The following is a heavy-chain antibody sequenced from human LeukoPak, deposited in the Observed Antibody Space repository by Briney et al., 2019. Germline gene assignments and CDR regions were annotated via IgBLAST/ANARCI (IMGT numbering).Heavy chain of an antibody. V-gene: IGHV3-11*01. Sequence: PGGSLRLSCAASGFTFSSYAMSWIRQAPGKGLEWVSYISSSGTTIYYADSVKGRFTISRDNAKNSLYLQMNSLRAEDTAVYFCARDWALSSWTLPRGDYWGQGTLVTVSS. CDR1: GFTFSSYA. J-gene: IGHJ4*02. D-gene: IGHD6-13*01. CDR3: ARDWALSSWTLPRGDY. CDR2: ISSSGTTI.